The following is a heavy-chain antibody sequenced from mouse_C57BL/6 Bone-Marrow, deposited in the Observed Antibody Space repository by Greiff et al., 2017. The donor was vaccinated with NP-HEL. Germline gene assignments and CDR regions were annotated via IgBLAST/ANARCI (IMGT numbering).Heavy chain of an antibody. Sequence: EVKVVESGGDLVKPGGSLKLSCAASGFTFSSYGMSWVRQTPDKRLEWVATISSGGSYTYYPDSVKGRFTLSRDNAKNTLYLQMSSLKSEDADIYYCASCFITAVDDMDYWGQGTSVTVSS. D-gene: IGHD1-1*01. J-gene: IGHJ4*01. CDR2: ISSGGSYT. V-gene: IGHV5-6*01. CDR1: GFTFSSYG. CDR3: ASCFITAVDDMDY.